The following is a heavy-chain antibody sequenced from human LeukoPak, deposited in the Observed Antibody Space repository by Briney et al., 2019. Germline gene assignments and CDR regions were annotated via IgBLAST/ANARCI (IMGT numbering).Heavy chain of an antibody. D-gene: IGHD2-2*01. CDR1: GGSISSGGYY. CDR2: IYHSGST. Sequence: SETLSLTCTVSGGSISSGGYYWSWIRQPPGKGLEWIGYIYHSGSTYYNPSLKSRVTISVDRSKNQFSLKLSSVTAADTAVYYCARTYCSSTSCYGGRFDPWGQGTLVTVSS. V-gene: IGHV4-30-2*01. CDR3: ARTYCSSTSCYGGRFDP. J-gene: IGHJ5*02.